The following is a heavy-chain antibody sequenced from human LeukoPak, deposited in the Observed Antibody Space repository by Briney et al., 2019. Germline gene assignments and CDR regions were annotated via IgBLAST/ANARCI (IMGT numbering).Heavy chain of an antibody. D-gene: IGHD3-3*01. CDR1: GGSISSYY. CDR2: IYYSGST. Sequence: KPSETLSLTCTVSGGSISSYYWSWIRQPPGKGLEWIGYIYYSGSTNYNPSLKSRVTISVDTSKNQFSLKPSSVTAADTAVYYCASTGYDFWSGYSPLGYWGQGTLVTVSS. CDR3: ASTGYDFWSGYSPLGY. J-gene: IGHJ4*02. V-gene: IGHV4-59*01.